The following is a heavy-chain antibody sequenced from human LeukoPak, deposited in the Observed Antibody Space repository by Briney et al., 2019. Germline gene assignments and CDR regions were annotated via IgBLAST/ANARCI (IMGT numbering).Heavy chain of an antibody. D-gene: IGHD6-19*01. J-gene: IGHJ6*02. CDR3: AGADPAVAGTSYGMDV. V-gene: IGHV3-33*01. Sequence: PGRSLRLSCAASGFTFSSYGMHWVRQAPGKGLEWVAVIWYDGSNKYNEDSVKGRFTISRDNSKNTLYLQMNSLRAEDTAVYYCAGADPAVAGTSYGMDVWGQGTTVTVSS. CDR1: GFTFSSYG. CDR2: IWYDGSNK.